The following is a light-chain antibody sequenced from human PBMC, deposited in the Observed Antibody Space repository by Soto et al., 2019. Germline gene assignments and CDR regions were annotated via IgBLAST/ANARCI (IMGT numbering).Light chain of an antibody. CDR1: YSNIGNNA. Sequence: QSVQTQPPSVSGAPGQRVTIFCSGSYSNIGNNAINWYQQVPGKAPRLLVFYDSVVPSGVSDRFSGSKSGTSASLTISGLQSADEADYHCASWDDGLKAWVFGGGTKLTVL. V-gene: IGLV1-36*01. J-gene: IGLJ3*02. CDR3: ASWDDGLKAWV. CDR2: YDS.